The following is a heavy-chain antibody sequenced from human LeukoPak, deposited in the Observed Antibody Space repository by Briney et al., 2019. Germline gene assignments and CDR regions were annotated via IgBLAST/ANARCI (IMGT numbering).Heavy chain of an antibody. Sequence: GGSLRLSCAASGFTFSSYWMHWVRQAPGEGLVWVSRINSEARSTIYADSVKGRFTISRDNSKNTLYLQMNSLRAEDTAVYYCAKGPPIQLWLPPFDYWGQGTLVTVSS. V-gene: IGHV3-74*01. D-gene: IGHD5-18*01. CDR2: INSEARST. CDR3: AKGPPIQLWLPPFDY. CDR1: GFTFSSYW. J-gene: IGHJ4*02.